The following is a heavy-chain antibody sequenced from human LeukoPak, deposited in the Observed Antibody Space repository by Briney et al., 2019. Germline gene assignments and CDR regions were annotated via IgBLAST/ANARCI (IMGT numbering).Heavy chain of an antibody. CDR1: GFTFSSYS. CDR3: ARDLRPSSGWYWRYYYYGMDV. J-gene: IGHJ6*02. Sequence: GGSLRLSCAASGFTFSSYSMNWVRQAPGKGLEWVSYISSSSTIYYADSVKGRFTISRDNAKNSPYLQMNGLRAEDTAVYYCARDLRPSSGWYWRYYYYGMDVWGQGTTVTVSS. D-gene: IGHD6-19*01. V-gene: IGHV3-48*01. CDR2: ISSSSTI.